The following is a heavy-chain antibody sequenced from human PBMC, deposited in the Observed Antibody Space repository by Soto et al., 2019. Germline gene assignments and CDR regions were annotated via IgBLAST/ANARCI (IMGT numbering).Heavy chain of an antibody. D-gene: IGHD3-22*01. Sequence: QVQLVESGGGVVQPGTSLRLSCAASGITFSAYAMHWVRQAPGKGLEWVARISYDASASSNADSVKGRFTISRDNSRSTLYLQLNSLRTEDTAIYYSVRDYNDGSGRFDYWGQGALVTVSS. CDR2: ISYDASAS. V-gene: IGHV3-30-3*01. CDR3: VRDYNDGSGRFDY. CDR1: GITFSAYA. J-gene: IGHJ4*02.